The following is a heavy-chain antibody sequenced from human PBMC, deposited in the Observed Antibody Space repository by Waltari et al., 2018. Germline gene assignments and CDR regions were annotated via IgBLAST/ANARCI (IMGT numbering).Heavy chain of an antibody. Sequence: QVQLVESGGGVAQPGTSLRLSCAASGFTFRSHGMIWVRQAPGKGVEWVAGLSYGGSDEYYADSVNGRCTISRDNSKNTLYLRMNSLRLEDTAVYYCAKDGAWTTVFYFESWGQGTLVPVSS. V-gene: IGHV3-30*18. CDR1: GFTFRSHG. J-gene: IGHJ4*02. CDR2: LSYGGSDE. CDR3: AKDGAWTTVFYFES. D-gene: IGHD4-17*01.